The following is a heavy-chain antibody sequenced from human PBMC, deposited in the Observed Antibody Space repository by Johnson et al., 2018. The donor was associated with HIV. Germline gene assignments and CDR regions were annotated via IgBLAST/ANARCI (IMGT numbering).Heavy chain of an antibody. J-gene: IGHJ3*02. CDR2: IKSKTDGGTT. CDR1: GVIFSSYG. D-gene: IGHD6-13*01. V-gene: IGHV3-15*01. CDR3: SRSIAASGRDAVDI. Sequence: VQLVESGGGLVQPGGSLRLSCAASGVIFSSYGMHWVRQAPGKGLEWVGRIKSKTDGGTTDYAAPVKGRFTISSDDSKNTLYLQMNNLKTEDKAVYYCSRSIAASGRDAVDIWGQGTMVTVSS.